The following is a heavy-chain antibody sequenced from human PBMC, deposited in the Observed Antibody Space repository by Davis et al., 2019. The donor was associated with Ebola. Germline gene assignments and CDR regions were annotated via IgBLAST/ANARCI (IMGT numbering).Heavy chain of an antibody. J-gene: IGHJ6*02. CDR1: GGSISSGGYY. CDR3: AREDYDFWSASPARGSYGMDV. V-gene: IGHV4-31*03. CDR2: IYYSGST. D-gene: IGHD3-3*01. Sequence: PSETLSLTCTVSGGSISSGGYYWSWIRQHPGKGLEWIGYIYYSGSTYYNPSLKSRVTISVDTSKNQFSLKLSSVTAADTAVYYCAREDYDFWSASPARGSYGMDVWGQGTTVTVSS.